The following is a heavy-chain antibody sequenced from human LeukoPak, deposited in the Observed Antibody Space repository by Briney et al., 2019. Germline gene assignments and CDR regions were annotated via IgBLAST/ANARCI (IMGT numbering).Heavy chain of an antibody. D-gene: IGHD3-10*01. Sequence: GGSLRLSCVASGFIVNGNYMSWVRQAPGKGLEWVSVIYSGGTTYYADSVKGRFTISRDNSKNTLYLQMNSLRAEDTAVYYCARVGHYGSGSCFESWGQGTLVTVSS. J-gene: IGHJ4*02. CDR2: IYSGGTT. CDR1: GFIVNGNY. V-gene: IGHV3-53*01. CDR3: ARVGHYGSGSCFES.